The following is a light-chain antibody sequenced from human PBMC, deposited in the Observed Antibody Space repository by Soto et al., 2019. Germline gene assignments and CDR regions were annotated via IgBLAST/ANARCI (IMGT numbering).Light chain of an antibody. CDR3: QHYGRVWT. Sequence: DIQMTQSPSTLSASVGDRVTITCRASQSISNRLAWYQQKPGKAPKVLIYDASSLESEVPSRFSGSGSATEFILTISSLQPDDFATYHCQHYGRVWTFGQGTKVDIK. V-gene: IGKV1-5*01. CDR2: DAS. J-gene: IGKJ1*01. CDR1: QSISNR.